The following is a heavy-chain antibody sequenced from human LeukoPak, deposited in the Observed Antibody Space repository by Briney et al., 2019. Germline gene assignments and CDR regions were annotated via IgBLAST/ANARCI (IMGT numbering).Heavy chain of an antibody. CDR1: GFTFSSYS. CDR2: ISSSSSYI. J-gene: IGHJ4*02. Sequence: GGSLRLSCAASGFTFSSYSMNWVRQAPGKGLEWVSSISSSSSYIYYADSVKGRFTISRDNAKNSLYLQMNSLRAEDTAVYYCARSSNYYGSGSYPYYFDYWGQGTLVTVSS. V-gene: IGHV3-21*01. CDR3: ARSSNYYGSGSYPYYFDY. D-gene: IGHD3-10*01.